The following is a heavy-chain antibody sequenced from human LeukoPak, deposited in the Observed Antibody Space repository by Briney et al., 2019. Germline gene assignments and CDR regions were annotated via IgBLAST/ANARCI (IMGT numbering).Heavy chain of an antibody. CDR3: VRDGGMTQQRRFFFDY. J-gene: IGHJ4*02. Sequence: GGSLRLSCAASGFTFSSYSMNWVRQAPGEGLEWVSSISGTSDYIYYADSVKGRFTVSRDNAKNSLYLQMNSLRAGDTAVYYCVRDGGMTQQRRFFFDYWGRGTLVTVSS. D-gene: IGHD1-26*01. CDR1: GFTFSSYS. V-gene: IGHV3-21*01. CDR2: ISGTSDYI.